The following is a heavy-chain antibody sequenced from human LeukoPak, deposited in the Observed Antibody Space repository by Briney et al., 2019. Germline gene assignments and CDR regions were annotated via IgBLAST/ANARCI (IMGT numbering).Heavy chain of an antibody. CDR3: AKASPRGVSATRGIDY. J-gene: IGHJ4*02. CDR2: IWYDGNNK. V-gene: IGHV3-33*06. Sequence: PGGSLRLSCAASGFPFRTYGMHWVRQAPGKGLEWVALIWYDGNNKYYADSVKGRFTTSRDISNNTLYLQMNSLRVEDTAVYYCAKASPRGVSATRGIDYWGQGTLVTVSS. D-gene: IGHD2-15*01. CDR1: GFPFRTYG.